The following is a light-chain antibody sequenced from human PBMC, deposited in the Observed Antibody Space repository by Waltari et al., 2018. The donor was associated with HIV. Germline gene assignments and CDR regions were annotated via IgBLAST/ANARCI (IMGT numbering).Light chain of an antibody. CDR1: QAISTS. CDR2: DAS. V-gene: IGKV1D-13*01. Sequence: AILLTQSPSSLSASLEARVTLTCRASQAISTSLAWYQQKTGSPPKLLISDASSLDRGVPSRFSGGGSETHFTLTINGLRAEDFATYYCQQYKNFPITFGQGTRLEIK. CDR3: QQYKNFPIT. J-gene: IGKJ5*01.